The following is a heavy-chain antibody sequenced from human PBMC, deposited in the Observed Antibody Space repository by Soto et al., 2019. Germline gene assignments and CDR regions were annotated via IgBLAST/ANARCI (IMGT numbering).Heavy chain of an antibody. V-gene: IGHV3-23*01. CDR2: ISGSGGST. D-gene: IGHD5-18*01. Sequence: EVQLLESGGGLVQPGESLRLSCAASGFTFSSYAMSWVRQAPGKGLEWVSAISGSGGSTYYADSVKGRFTISRDNSKNTLYLEMNSLRGEDTAVYYCANGYPGRYGMDVWGQGTTVTVSS. J-gene: IGHJ6*02. CDR1: GFTFSSYA. CDR3: ANGYPGRYGMDV.